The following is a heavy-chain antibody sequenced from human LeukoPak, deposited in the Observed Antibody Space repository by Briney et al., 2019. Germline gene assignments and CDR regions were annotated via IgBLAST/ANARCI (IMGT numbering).Heavy chain of an antibody. Sequence: GSLRLSCAASGFTLRRYGMSWIRQPPGKGLEGIGEINQCGSTNYHPSLKSPVTISVDTPKNPFSLKLSSVNAADTAVYYCGREQDGTTYYWGKGTLVTVSS. CDR1: GFTLRRYG. D-gene: IGHD1-1*01. J-gene: IGHJ4*02. V-gene: IGHV4-34*01. CDR2: INQCGST. CDR3: GREQDGTTYY.